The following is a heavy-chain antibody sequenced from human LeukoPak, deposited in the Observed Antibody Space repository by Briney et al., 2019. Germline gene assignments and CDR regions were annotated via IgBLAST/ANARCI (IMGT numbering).Heavy chain of an antibody. V-gene: IGHV3-64*01. Sequence: SGGSLRLSCAASGFTFSSYAMHWVRQAPGKGLEYVSAISSNGGSTYYANSVKGRFTISRDNSKNTLYLQMGSLRAEDMAVYYCARESWNRDFDYWGQGTLVTVSS. J-gene: IGHJ4*02. CDR3: ARESWNRDFDY. CDR2: ISSNGGST. D-gene: IGHD1-1*01. CDR1: GFTFSSYA.